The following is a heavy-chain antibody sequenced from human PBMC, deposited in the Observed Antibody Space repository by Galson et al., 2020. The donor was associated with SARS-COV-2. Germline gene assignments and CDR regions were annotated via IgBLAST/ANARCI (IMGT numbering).Heavy chain of an antibody. CDR2: IRGSGDTT. CDR1: GFTFSSCP. CDR3: AKEVPMTGRTDEYFQH. V-gene: IGHV3-23*01. J-gene: IGHJ1*01. D-gene: IGHD3-9*01. Sequence: GESLKISCAASGFTFSSCPMSWVRQAPGQGLEWVPAIRGSGDTTYYADSVKGRFTISRDTSKNTLYLQMNSLRAEDTAIYYCAKEVPMTGRTDEYFQHWGQGTLVTVSS.